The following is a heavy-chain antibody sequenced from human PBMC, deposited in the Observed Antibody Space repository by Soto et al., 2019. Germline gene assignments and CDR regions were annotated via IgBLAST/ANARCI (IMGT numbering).Heavy chain of an antibody. CDR1: GDSVSNGNW. J-gene: IGHJ4*02. V-gene: IGHV4-4*02. Sequence: QVQLKESGPGLVTPWGTLSLTCAVSGDSVSNGNWWCWVRQPPGRGLEWVGEIHQSGDTNYNPSLKSRVTVSADRSNNQYSLRLNSVXXXXTAMYYCATRTSVFGIVTFYWGQGILVTVSS. CDR3: ATRTSVFGIVTFY. D-gene: IGHD3-16*01. CDR2: IHQSGDT.